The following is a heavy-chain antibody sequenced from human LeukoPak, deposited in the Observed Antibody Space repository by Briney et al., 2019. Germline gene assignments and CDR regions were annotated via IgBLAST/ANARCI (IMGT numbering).Heavy chain of an antibody. V-gene: IGHV4-34*01. D-gene: IGHD3-10*01. Sequence: PSETLSLTCAVYGGSFSGYYWSWIRQPPGKGLEWIGEINHSGSTNYNPSLKSRVTISVDTSKNQFSLKLSSVTAADTAVYYCARGLPLYYYGSGGYYKPFLDYWGQGTLVTVSS. CDR1: GGSFSGYY. CDR2: INHSGST. CDR3: ARGLPLYYYGSGGYYKPFLDY. J-gene: IGHJ4*02.